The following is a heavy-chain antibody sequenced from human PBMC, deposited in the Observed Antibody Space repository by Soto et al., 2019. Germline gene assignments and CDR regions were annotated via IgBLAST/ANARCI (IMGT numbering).Heavy chain of an antibody. CDR3: AKGDWFDP. J-gene: IGHJ5*02. CDR2: ISYDGSNK. V-gene: IGHV3-30*18. Sequence: QVQLVESGGGVVQPGRSLRLSCAASGFTFSNYGIHWVRQATGKGLEWVAVISYDGSNKYYADSVKGRFTISRDNSKNTLYLQMNSLRDEDTAVYYCAKGDWFDPWGQGTLVTVSS. CDR1: GFTFSNYG.